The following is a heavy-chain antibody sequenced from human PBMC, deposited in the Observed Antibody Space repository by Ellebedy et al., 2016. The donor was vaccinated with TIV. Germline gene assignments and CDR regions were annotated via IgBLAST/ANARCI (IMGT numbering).Heavy chain of an antibody. D-gene: IGHD4-11*01. CDR1: GFTFSDYY. CDR2: ISGSGTIM. J-gene: IGHJ4*02. Sequence: GESLKISCAASGFTFSDYYMSWIRQAPGKGLEWLSYISGSGTIMSVADSVKGRFTISRDNARNSLFLRLDSLRAEDTAVYYCARERGGGSYSNTPRYFFDYWGQGTLVTASS. CDR3: ARERGGGSYSNTPRYFFDY. V-gene: IGHV3-11*01.